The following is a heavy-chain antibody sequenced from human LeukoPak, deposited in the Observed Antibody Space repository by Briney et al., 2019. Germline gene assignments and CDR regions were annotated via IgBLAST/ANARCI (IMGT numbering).Heavy chain of an antibody. D-gene: IGHD2-2*01. J-gene: IGHJ6*03. V-gene: IGHV3-21*01. CDR1: GFSFTTHS. CDR2: VTSTSTYI. CDR3: ARAISRDRYCSSTSCYYYYMDV. Sequence: PGGSLRLSCAASGFSFTTHSMNWVRQAPGKGLEWVSSVTSTSTYIYYADSVEGRFTISRDNAKHSLYLQMNSLRAEDTAVYYCARAISRDRYCSSTSCYYYYMDVWGIGTTVTVSS.